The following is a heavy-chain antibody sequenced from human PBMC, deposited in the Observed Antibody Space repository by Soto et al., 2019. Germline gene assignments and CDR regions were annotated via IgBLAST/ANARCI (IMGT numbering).Heavy chain of an antibody. CDR1: GFTFNKYW. D-gene: IGHD6-25*01. J-gene: IGHJ4*02. V-gene: IGHV3-7*03. CDR2: IMEDGSEE. Sequence: SLRLSCEASGFTFNKYWMSWVRQAPGKGLEWVANIMEDGSEEYYVDSVKGRFTISRDNAKNSLYLQMSSLRAEDTAVYYCARRKERSGPHYFDYWGQGSQVTVSS. CDR3: ARRKERSGPHYFDY.